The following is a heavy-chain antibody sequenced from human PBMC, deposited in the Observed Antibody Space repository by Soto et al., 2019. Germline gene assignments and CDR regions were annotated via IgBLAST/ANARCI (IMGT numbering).Heavy chain of an antibody. CDR1: GFTFSSYS. CDR2: ISSSSSYI. J-gene: IGHJ3*02. CDR3: ARDEDYYDSSGYVAFDI. D-gene: IGHD3-22*01. Sequence: GGSLRLSCAASGFTFSSYSMNWVRQAPGKGLEWVSSISSSSSYIYYADSVKGRFTISRDNAKNSLYLQMNSLRAEDTAVYYCARDEDYYDSSGYVAFDIWGQGTMVTVSS. V-gene: IGHV3-21*01.